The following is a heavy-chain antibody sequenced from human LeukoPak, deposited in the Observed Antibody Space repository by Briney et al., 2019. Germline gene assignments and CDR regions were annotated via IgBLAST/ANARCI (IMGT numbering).Heavy chain of an antibody. CDR3: ARDLPKSITMIVVDKTNDAFDI. J-gene: IGHJ3*02. V-gene: IGHV4-34*01. CDR2: LNHSGST. CDR1: GGSFSGYY. D-gene: IGHD3-22*01. Sequence: SETLSLTCAVYGGSFSGYYWSWIRQPPGKGLEWIGELNHSGSTNYNPSLKSRVTISVDTSKNQFSLKLSSVTAADTAVYYCARDLPKSITMIVVDKTNDAFDIWGQGTMVTVSS.